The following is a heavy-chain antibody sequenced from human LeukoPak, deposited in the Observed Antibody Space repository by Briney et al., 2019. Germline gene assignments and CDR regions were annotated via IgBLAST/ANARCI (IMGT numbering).Heavy chain of an antibody. D-gene: IGHD6-6*01. CDR2: IYTSGST. J-gene: IGHJ6*03. Sequence: PSDTLSLTCTVSGGSISSGSYYGSWIRQPAGKVLEWIGRIYTSGSTNYNPSLKSRVTISVDSSKNQFSLKLSSVTAADTAVYYCARNQYSSSTYYYYYYMDVWGKGTTVTVSS. V-gene: IGHV4-61*02. CDR3: ARNQYSSSTYYYYYYMDV. CDR1: GGSISSGSYY.